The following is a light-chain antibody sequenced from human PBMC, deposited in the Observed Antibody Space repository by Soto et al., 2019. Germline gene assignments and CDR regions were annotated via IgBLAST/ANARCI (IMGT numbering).Light chain of an antibody. CDR3: QQFGSSSPIT. Sequence: EVVSTQSPDTLSLSPGDRATLSCRASQFVGSRFLAWYQQKPGQTPRLLIYGSSSRATGIPDRFSGSGSGTYFTLTISRLEPEDFAVYHCQQFGSSSPITFGQGTRLEIK. CDR1: QFVGSRF. V-gene: IGKV3-20*01. J-gene: IGKJ5*01. CDR2: GSS.